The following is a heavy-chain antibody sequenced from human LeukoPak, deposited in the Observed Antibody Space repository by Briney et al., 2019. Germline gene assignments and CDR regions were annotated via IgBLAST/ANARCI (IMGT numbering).Heavy chain of an antibody. CDR3: ARGRRYSSGRGVFDY. Sequence: SGTLSLTCAVSGGSISSRNWWSWVRPPPGKGLEWIGEIYHGGSTNYNPSLKSRVTISVDTSKNQFSLKLTSVPAADTAVYYCARGRRYSSGRGVFDYWGQGTLVTVSS. V-gene: IGHV4-4*02. D-gene: IGHD6-19*01. CDR2: IYHGGST. J-gene: IGHJ4*02. CDR1: GGSISSRNW.